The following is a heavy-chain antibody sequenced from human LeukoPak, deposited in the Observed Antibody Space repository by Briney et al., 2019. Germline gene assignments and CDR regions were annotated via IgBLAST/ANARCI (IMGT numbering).Heavy chain of an antibody. CDR1: GFTFGSYG. J-gene: IGHJ4*02. D-gene: IGHD3-10*01. V-gene: IGHV3-30*02. CDR2: IRYDGSNK. Sequence: PGGSLRLSCAASGFTFGSYGMHWVRQAPGKGLEWVAFIRYDGSNKYYADSVKGRFTISRDNSKNTLYLQMNSLRAEDTAVYYCAKAALRGGYVHFDYWGQGTLVTVSS. CDR3: AKAALRGGYVHFDY.